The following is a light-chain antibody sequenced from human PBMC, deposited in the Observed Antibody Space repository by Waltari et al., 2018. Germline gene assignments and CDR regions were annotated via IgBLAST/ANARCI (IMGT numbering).Light chain of an antibody. V-gene: IGKV1-39*01. Sequence: DIQMTQSPSSLSASVGDRITITCRASQSIRKYLNWYQQKQGQPPYLLIYATSSLQSGVPSRFIGSGSETDFTLTITSMQPEDFATYYCQQSHSVPYTFGRGTELDI. CDR1: QSIRKY. CDR3: QQSHSVPYT. J-gene: IGKJ2*01. CDR2: ATS.